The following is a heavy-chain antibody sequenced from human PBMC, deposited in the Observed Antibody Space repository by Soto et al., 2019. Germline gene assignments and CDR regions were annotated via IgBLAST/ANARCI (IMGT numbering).Heavy chain of an antibody. D-gene: IGHD3-3*01. CDR2: IIPIFGTA. V-gene: IGHV1-69*01. Sequence: QVQLVQSGAEVKKPGSSVKVSCKASGGTFSSYAISWVRQAPGQGLEWMGGIIPIFGTANYAQKFQGRVTITADESTSTAYMELSSLRSEDTAVYYCARGLSSLGHRFLEWLLSYWGQGTLVTVSS. J-gene: IGHJ4*02. CDR1: GGTFSSYA. CDR3: ARGLSSLGHRFLEWLLSY.